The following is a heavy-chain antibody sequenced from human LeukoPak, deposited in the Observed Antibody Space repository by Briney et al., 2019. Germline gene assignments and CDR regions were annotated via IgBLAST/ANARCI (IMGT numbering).Heavy chain of an antibody. V-gene: IGHV3-74*01. D-gene: IGHD5-18*01. CDR3: ARDGYSFGHDFDY. CDR2: IKSDGSST. CDR1: GFTFSSYW. Sequence: GGSLRLSCAASGFTFSSYWMPWVRHTPGKGLVWVSRIKSDGSSTSYADSVKGRFTISRDNAKNTLYLQMNSLRAEDTAVYYCARDGYSFGHDFDYWGQGTLVTVSS. J-gene: IGHJ4*02.